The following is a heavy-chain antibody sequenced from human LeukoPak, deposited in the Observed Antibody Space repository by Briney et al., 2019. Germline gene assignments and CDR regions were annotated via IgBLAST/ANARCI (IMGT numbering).Heavy chain of an antibody. Sequence: GESLKISCKGSGYSFTSHWIGWVRQMPGKGLEWMGIIYPGDSDTRYSPSFQGQVTISADKSISTAYLQWSSLKASDTAMYYCARQEENYYYGMDVWGQGTTVTVSS. V-gene: IGHV5-51*01. J-gene: IGHJ6*02. CDR3: ARQEENYYYGMDV. CDR1: GYSFTSHW. CDR2: IYPGDSDT.